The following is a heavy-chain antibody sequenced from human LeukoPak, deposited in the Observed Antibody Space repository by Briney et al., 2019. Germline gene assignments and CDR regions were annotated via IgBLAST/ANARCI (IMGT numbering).Heavy chain of an antibody. CDR2: IYYSGST. J-gene: IGHJ1*01. Sequence: PSETLSLTRTVSGGSISSYYWSWIRQPPGKGLEWIGYIYYSGSTNYNPSLKSRVTISVDTSKNQFSLKLSSVTAADTAVYYCARLSGDYFQHWGQGTLVTVSS. CDR3: ARLSGDYFQH. V-gene: IGHV4-59*01. CDR1: GGSISSYY.